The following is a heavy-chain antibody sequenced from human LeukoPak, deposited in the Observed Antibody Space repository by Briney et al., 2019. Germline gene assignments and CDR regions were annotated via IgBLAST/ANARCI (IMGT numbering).Heavy chain of an antibody. J-gene: IGHJ4*02. CDR2: INPNSGGT. D-gene: IGHD2-15*01. Sequence: GASVKVSCKASGYTFTGYYIHWVRQAPGHGLEWMGWINPNSGGTNYAQKFQGRVTMTRDTSISTAYMELSRLRSDDTAVYYCARETPRRGRGYCSGGSCSLMHYWGQGTLVTVSS. CDR3: ARETPRRGRGYCSGGSCSLMHY. CDR1: GYTFTGYY. V-gene: IGHV1-2*02.